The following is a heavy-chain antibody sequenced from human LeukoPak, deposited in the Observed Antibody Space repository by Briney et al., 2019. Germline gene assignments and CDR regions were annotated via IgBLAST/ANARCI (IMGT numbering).Heavy chain of an antibody. V-gene: IGHV5-10-1*01. J-gene: IGHJ3*02. CDR2: IDPSDSYT. CDR3: ARRSFYNTGNDAFDI. Sequence: GESLKISCKGSGYSFTSYWISWVRQMPGKGLEWMGRIDPSDSYTNYSPSFQGHVTISADKSISTAYLQWSSLKASDTAMYYCARRSFYNTGNDAFDIWGQWTMVTVSS. CDR1: GYSFTSYW. D-gene: IGHD3-10*01.